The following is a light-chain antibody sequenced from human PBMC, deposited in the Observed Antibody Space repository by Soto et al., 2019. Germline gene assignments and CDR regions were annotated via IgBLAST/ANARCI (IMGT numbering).Light chain of an antibody. J-gene: IGLJ2*01. Sequence: QSALTQPASVSGSPGQSITISCTGTSSDVGSYNYVSWYQHHPGKAPKLMIYGVNDRPSGVSNRFSGSKSGNTASLTISGLQDEDEADYYCSSYTSSGTQVFGGGTKLTVL. V-gene: IGLV2-14*03. CDR2: GVN. CDR1: SSDVGSYNY. CDR3: SSYTSSGTQV.